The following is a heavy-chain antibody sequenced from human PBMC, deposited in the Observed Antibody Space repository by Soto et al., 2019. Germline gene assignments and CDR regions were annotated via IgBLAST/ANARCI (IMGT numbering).Heavy chain of an antibody. CDR2: VSAYNGKT. CDR3: ARDRLIAVTGSLPY. Sequence: QVQLVQSGAEVKKPGASVKVSCKTSGYPFTSYGINWVRQAPGQGPEWMGWVSAYNGKTSYTQKFQGRVTMTTDTATSTAYMELRSLRSDDTAVYYCARDRLIAVTGSLPYWGQGPLVTVPS. V-gene: IGHV1-18*01. D-gene: IGHD6-19*01. CDR1: GYPFTSYG. J-gene: IGHJ4*02.